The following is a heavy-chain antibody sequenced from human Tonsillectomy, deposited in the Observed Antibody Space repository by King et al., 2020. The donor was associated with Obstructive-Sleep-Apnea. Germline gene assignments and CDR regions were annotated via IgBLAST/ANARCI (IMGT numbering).Heavy chain of an antibody. Sequence: VQLVESGGGVVQPGRSLRLSCAASGFTFSSYGMHWVRQAPGKGLEWVAVIWYDGSNKYYADSVKGRFTISRDNSKNKLYLQMNSLRAEDTAVYYCARDRECSGGSCYSYDAFDIWGQGTMVTVSS. CDR1: GFTFSSYG. CDR3: ARDRECSGGSCYSYDAFDI. CDR2: IWYDGSNK. D-gene: IGHD2-15*01. J-gene: IGHJ3*02. V-gene: IGHV3-33*01.